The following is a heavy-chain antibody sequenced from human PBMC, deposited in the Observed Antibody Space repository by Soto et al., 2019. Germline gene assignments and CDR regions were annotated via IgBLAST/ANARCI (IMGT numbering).Heavy chain of an antibody. CDR2: IIPMFGTA. CDR3: ASGIQLWLRRINNGYSG. D-gene: IGHD5-18*01. Sequence: QVQLVQSGAEVKKPESSVKVSCKAPGGTFSTYAISWVRQAPGQGLEWMGGIIPMFGTANYAQRFQYRVTITADESTKTVYMELSSLRSEDTAVYFCASGIQLWLRRINNGYSGWGQGTLVTVSS. V-gene: IGHV1-69*12. CDR1: GGTFSTYA. J-gene: IGHJ4*02.